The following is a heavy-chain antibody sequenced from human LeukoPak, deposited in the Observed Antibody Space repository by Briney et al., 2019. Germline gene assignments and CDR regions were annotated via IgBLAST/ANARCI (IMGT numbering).Heavy chain of an antibody. J-gene: IGHJ4*02. CDR1: GGTFSDYA. Sequence: ASVKVSCKASGGTFSDYAFSWARQAPGQGLEWMGRIIPIFDVANYAQNFQGRVTITADISTSTAYMELSSLRSEDTAVYYCARVGYCSGGTCYGRIDYWGQGTLVTVSS. D-gene: IGHD2-15*01. CDR3: ARVGYCSGGTCYGRIDY. CDR2: IIPIFDVA. V-gene: IGHV1-69*04.